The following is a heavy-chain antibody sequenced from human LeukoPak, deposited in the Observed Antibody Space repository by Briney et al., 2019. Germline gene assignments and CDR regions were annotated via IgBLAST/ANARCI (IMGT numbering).Heavy chain of an antibody. Sequence: SETLSLTCTVSGYSISSGYYWGWIRQPPGKGLEWIGSIYYSGSIFYNPSLKSRVTISIDTSKNHFSLKLSSVTAADTAVYYCARDDTGYSSGWSKDFDYWGQGTLVTVSS. CDR2: IYYSGSI. J-gene: IGHJ4*02. CDR3: ARDDTGYSSGWSKDFDY. V-gene: IGHV4-38-2*02. D-gene: IGHD6-19*01. CDR1: GYSISSGYY.